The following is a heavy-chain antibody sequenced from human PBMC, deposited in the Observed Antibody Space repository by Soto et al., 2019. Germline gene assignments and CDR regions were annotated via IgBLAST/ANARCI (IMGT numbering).Heavy chain of an antibody. Sequence: QVQLVQSGAEVKKPGSSVKVSCKTSGGTFGSYAISWVRQAPGQGLEWMGGIIPIFSTPHYAQKFQGRVTLTTDESTTTAYMGLSSMGSEDTAAYYCARPNQAYFDTSAQSAWFDPWGQGTLVTVSS. J-gene: IGHJ5*02. CDR1: GGTFGSYA. CDR2: IIPIFSTP. CDR3: ARPNQAYFDTSAQSAWFDP. D-gene: IGHD3-22*01. V-gene: IGHV1-69*05.